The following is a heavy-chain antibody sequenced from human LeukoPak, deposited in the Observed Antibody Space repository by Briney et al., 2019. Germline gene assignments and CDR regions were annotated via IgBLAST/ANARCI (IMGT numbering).Heavy chain of an antibody. CDR1: GFTFSTYG. V-gene: IGHV3-30*18. CDR2: ILYDGNNK. Sequence: GGSLRLSCAASGFTFSTYGMHWVRQAPGKGLEWVALILYDGNNKYYADSVKGRFTISGDNSKNTLYLQMNSLRAEDTAVYYCAKGLSYDSSGYYYLNYWGQGTLVTVSS. J-gene: IGHJ4*02. D-gene: IGHD3-22*01. CDR3: AKGLSYDSSGYYYLNY.